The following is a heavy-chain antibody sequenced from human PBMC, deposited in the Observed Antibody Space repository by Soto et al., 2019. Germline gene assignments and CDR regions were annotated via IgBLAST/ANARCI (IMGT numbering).Heavy chain of an antibody. CDR3: VREAATLVNNRYDYYGLDV. J-gene: IGHJ6*02. D-gene: IGHD6-13*01. CDR2: IYFTGST. Sequence: SETLSLTCTVSGGSIHSGGYYWTWIRQHPGKGLEWIGNIYFTGSTYYNPSLKSRITISVDTSKNQFSLKLNSVTDADTAVYYCVREAATLVNNRYDYYGLDVWGQGTTVTSP. V-gene: IGHV4-31*03. CDR1: GGSIHSGGYY.